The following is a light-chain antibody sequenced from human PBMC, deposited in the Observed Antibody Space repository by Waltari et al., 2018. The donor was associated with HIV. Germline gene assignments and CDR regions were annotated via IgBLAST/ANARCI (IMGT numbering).Light chain of an antibody. CDR3: AAWDDSLSGRYV. CDR2: RTN. Sequence: QSVLTQPPSASGTSGQRVTISCSGSSSNIGSNYVYWYQQLPGPAPKLLIYRTNQRPSGVPDRCSGSKYGTSASLAISGLRSEDEADYYCAAWDDSLSGRYVFGTGTKVTVL. V-gene: IGLV1-47*01. CDR1: SSNIGSNY. J-gene: IGLJ1*01.